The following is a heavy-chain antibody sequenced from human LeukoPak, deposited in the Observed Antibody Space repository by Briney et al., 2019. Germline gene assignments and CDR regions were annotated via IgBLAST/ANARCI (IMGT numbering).Heavy chain of an antibody. CDR1: GFTFSSYW. Sequence: GGSLRLSCAASGFTFSSYWMSWVRQAPGKGLEWVANIKRDGSEKYYVDSVKGRFTISRDSAKNSLYLQMNSLRAEDTAVYYCARDPLYCSSTSCPPDYWGQGTLVTVSS. V-gene: IGHV3-7*01. J-gene: IGHJ4*02. D-gene: IGHD2-2*01. CDR2: IKRDGSEK. CDR3: ARDPLYCSSTSCPPDY.